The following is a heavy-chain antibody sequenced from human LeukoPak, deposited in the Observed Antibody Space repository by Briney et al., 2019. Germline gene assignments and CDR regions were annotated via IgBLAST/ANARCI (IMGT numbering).Heavy chain of an antibody. Sequence: SETLSLTCTVSGGSISSYCWSWIRQPPGKGLEWIGYIYYSGSTNYNPSLKSRVTISTDTSKNQFSLRLSSVTAADTAVYYCARFLDYDILTGYPYNGMDVWGQGTTVTVSS. CDR2: IYYSGST. CDR3: ARFLDYDILTGYPYNGMDV. CDR1: GGSISSYC. J-gene: IGHJ6*02. D-gene: IGHD3-9*01. V-gene: IGHV4-59*08.